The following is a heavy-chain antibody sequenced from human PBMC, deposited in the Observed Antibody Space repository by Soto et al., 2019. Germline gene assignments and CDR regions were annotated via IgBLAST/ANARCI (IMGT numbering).Heavy chain of an antibody. V-gene: IGHV3-7*04. CDR1: GFTFSNYW. J-gene: IGHJ4*02. CDR2: IMQDGSEK. Sequence: EVQLVESGGGLVQPGGSLRLSCAVSGFTFSNYWMYWVRQAPGKGLEWVANIMQDGSEKYYVDSVRGRFTISRDNSKNSLYLQMNSLRAEDTAVYYCARDFDASGAYWGQGTLVTVSS. D-gene: IGHD6-19*01. CDR3: ARDFDASGAY.